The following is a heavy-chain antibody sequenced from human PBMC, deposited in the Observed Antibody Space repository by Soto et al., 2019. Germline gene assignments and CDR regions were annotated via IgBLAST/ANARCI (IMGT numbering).Heavy chain of an antibody. Sequence: PGGSLRLSCAASGFTFSSYAMHWVRQAPGKGLEWVAVISYDGSNKYYADSVKGRFTISRDNSKNTLYLQMNSLRAEDTAVYYCAREGVGTAMVYYYGMDVWGQGTTVTVSS. CDR1: GFTFSSYA. CDR3: AREGVGTAMVYYYGMDV. V-gene: IGHV3-30-3*01. J-gene: IGHJ6*02. D-gene: IGHD5-18*01. CDR2: ISYDGSNK.